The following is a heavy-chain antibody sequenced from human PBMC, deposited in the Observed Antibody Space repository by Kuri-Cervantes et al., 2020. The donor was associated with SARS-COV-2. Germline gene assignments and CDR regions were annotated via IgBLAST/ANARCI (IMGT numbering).Heavy chain of an antibody. CDR1: GFTFSGHW. Sequence: GGSLRLSCAASGFTFSGHWIHWVRQAPGNGLVWVSRINPVGRYTNNADSVKGRFTLSRDNAKNMLFLQMNSLRAEDTAVYYCVRDGDHWNFDYWGQGTLVTVSS. J-gene: IGHJ4*02. D-gene: IGHD1-1*01. CDR3: VRDGDHWNFDY. CDR2: INPVGRYT. V-gene: IGHV3-74*01.